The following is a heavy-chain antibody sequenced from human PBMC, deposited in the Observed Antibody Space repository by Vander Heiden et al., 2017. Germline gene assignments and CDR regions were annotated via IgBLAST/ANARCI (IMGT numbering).Heavy chain of an antibody. CDR1: GYTFTSYY. CDR3: ARGRAGRWWFDP. CDR2: INPSGGST. V-gene: IGHV1-46*03. J-gene: IGHJ5*02. Sequence: QVQLVQSGAEVKKPGASVKVSCKASGYTFTSYYMHWVRQAPGQGLEWMGIINPSGGSTSYAQKFQGRVTMTRDTSTRTVYMELRSMRSEDTAVYYFARGRAGRWWFDPWGQGTMVTVYS. D-gene: IGHD3-10*01.